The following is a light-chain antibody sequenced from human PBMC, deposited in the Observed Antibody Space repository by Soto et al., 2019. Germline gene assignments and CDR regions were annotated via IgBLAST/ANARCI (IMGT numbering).Light chain of an antibody. CDR3: QQYYYWPLT. CDR2: SAS. CDR1: QGVGRS. V-gene: IGKV3-15*01. Sequence: EVLMTQSPATLSTSPGEGATLSCRASQGVGRSVAWYQQTPGQSPRLLIDSASTRASGVPARFSGSGSGTEFTLTISSLQSEDFAVYSCQQYYYWPLTFGGGTKVEIK. J-gene: IGKJ4*01.